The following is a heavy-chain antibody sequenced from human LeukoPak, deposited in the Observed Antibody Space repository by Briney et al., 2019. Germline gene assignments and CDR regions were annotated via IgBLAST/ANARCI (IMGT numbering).Heavy chain of an antibody. Sequence: SETLSLTCTVSGGSISNTFYYWGWIRQPPGKGLEWIGSINYSGSTYYNPSLKSRVTISVDTSKNQFSLKLSSVTAADTAVYYCARRRFVRGPDVVNPFDYWGQGTLVTVSS. J-gene: IGHJ4*02. V-gene: IGHV4-39*01. CDR1: GGSISNTFYY. D-gene: IGHD2-8*01. CDR3: ARRRFVRGPDVVNPFDY. CDR2: INYSGST.